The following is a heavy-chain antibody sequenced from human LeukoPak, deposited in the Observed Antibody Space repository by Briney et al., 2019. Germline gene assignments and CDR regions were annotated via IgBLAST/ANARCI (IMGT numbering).Heavy chain of an antibody. CDR2: INPNSGGT. CDR3: ARGPFYGDYVDY. D-gene: IGHD4-17*01. Sequence: ASVKVSCKASGYTFTDYYIHWVRQAPGQGLEWMGWINPNSGGTNYAQKFQGRVTMTRDTSISTAYMELSRLRSDDTAVYYCARGPFYGDYVDYWGQGTLVTVSS. V-gene: IGHV1-2*02. J-gene: IGHJ4*02. CDR1: GYTFTDYY.